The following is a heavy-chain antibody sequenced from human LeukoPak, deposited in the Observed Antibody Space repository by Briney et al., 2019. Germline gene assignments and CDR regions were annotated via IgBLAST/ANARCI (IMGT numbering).Heavy chain of an antibody. J-gene: IGHJ3*02. CDR3: ARSAIDAFDI. CDR2: IYNSGST. CDR1: GGSISSYY. Sequence: SETLSLTCTVSGGSISSYYWSWIRQPPGKGLECIGYIYNSGSTNYNPSLKSRVSVSVDTSKNQFSLKLSSVTAADTAVYYCARSAIDAFDIWGQGTMVTVSS. V-gene: IGHV4-59*08. D-gene: IGHD6-25*01.